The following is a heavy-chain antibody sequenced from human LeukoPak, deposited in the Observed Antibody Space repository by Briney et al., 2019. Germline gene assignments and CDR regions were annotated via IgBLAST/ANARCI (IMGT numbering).Heavy chain of an antibody. V-gene: IGHV1-2*06. CDR2: INPNSGGT. Sequence: ASVKVSCKASGYTFTGYYMHWVRQAPGQGLEWMGRINPNSGGTNYAQKFQGRVTMTRDTSISTAYMELSRLRSDDTAVYYCAREGDYYDSSGYSEYWGQGTLVTVSS. CDR3: AREGDYYDSSGYSEY. J-gene: IGHJ4*02. CDR1: GYTFTGYY. D-gene: IGHD3-22*01.